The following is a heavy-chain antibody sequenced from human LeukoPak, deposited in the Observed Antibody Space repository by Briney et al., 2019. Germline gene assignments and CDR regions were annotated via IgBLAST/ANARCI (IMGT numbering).Heavy chain of an antibody. V-gene: IGHV4-39*02. CDR1: GGSIGSSSYY. D-gene: IGHD3-3*01. CDR3: ARDNTIFGALDY. J-gene: IGHJ4*02. Sequence: PSETLSLTCTVSGGSIGSSSYYWGWIRQPPGTGLEWLGSIYYSGSTYYNPSLKSRVTISVDTSKNQFSLKLSSVTAADTAVYYCARDNTIFGALDYWGQGTLVTVSS. CDR2: IYYSGST.